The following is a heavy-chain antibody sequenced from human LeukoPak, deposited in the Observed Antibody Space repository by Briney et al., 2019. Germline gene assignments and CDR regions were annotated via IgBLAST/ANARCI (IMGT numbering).Heavy chain of an antibody. CDR2: IYYSGST. D-gene: IGHD3-22*01. CDR1: GGSISSYY. Sequence: SETLSLTCTVSGGSISSYYWSWIRQPPGKGLEWIGYIYYSGSTNYNPSLKSRVTISVDTSKNQFSLKLSSVTAADTAVYYCARHRYYDSSGYYYAQGYNWFDPWGQGTLVTVSS. J-gene: IGHJ5*02. CDR3: ARHRYYDSSGYYYAQGYNWFDP. V-gene: IGHV4-59*08.